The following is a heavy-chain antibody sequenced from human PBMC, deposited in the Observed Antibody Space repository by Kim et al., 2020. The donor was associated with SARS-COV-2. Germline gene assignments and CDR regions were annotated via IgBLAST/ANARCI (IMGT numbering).Heavy chain of an antibody. Sequence: GGSLRLSCAASGFNVENYAMHWVRQAPGKGLEWVAVLWLYGNKKYYADSVEGRFSISRDSSKNTLYLQMDSLRGDDTATYYCARDHTPGSTAAAYFEYWGQGTLVTVSS. D-gene: IGHD3-10*01. CDR2: LWLYGNKK. J-gene: IGHJ4*02. V-gene: IGHV3-33*08. CDR1: GFNVENYA. CDR3: ARDHTPGSTAAAYFEY.